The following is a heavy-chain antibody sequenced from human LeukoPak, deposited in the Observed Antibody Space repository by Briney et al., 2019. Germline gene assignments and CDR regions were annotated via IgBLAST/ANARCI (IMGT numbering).Heavy chain of an antibody. Sequence: GGSLRLSCAASGFTFSSYSMNWVRQAPGKGLEWVSYISSSSSTIYYADSVKGRFTISRDNAKNSLYLQMNSLRAEDTAVYYCARDRKVRGVIMYYFDYWGQGTLVTVSS. CDR2: ISSSSSTI. J-gene: IGHJ4*02. CDR1: GFTFSSYS. CDR3: ARDRKVRGVIMYYFDY. V-gene: IGHV3-48*01. D-gene: IGHD3-10*01.